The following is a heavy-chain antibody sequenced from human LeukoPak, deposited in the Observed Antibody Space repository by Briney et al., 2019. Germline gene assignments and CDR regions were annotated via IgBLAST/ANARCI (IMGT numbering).Heavy chain of an antibody. Sequence: PGGSLRLSCAASVFTFSTYGFHWVRQAPGKGLEWVAFIPSDGSDNYYANSVKGRFTISRDNSKNTLYLQMNSLRSEDTAVYYYAKGLGDYDDFRLGYWGQGTLVTVSS. V-gene: IGHV3-30*02. CDR1: VFTFSTYG. CDR3: AKGLGDYDDFRLGY. CDR2: IPSDGSDN. J-gene: IGHJ4*02. D-gene: IGHD4-17*01.